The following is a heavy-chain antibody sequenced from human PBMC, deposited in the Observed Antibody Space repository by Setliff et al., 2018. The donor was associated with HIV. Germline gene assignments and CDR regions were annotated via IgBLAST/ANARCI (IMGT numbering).Heavy chain of an antibody. CDR1: DGSISTYY. J-gene: IGHJ3*01. V-gene: IGHV4-59*01. CDR3: ARDSNPAGSPGYEYARRGAFDL. D-gene: IGHD5-12*01. Sequence: SETLSLTCTVSDGSISTYYWNWIRQSPGTGLEWIGDINYRGVTYYNPSLKSRVTFSLDTSKNQFSLTLTSVTAADTAVYYCARDSNPAGSPGYEYARRGAFDLWGPGTPVTVSS. CDR2: INYRGVT.